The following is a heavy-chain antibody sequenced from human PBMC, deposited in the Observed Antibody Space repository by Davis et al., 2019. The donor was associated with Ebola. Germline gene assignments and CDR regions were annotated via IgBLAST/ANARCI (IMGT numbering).Heavy chain of an antibody. J-gene: IGHJ4*02. CDR2: ISGSGGST. V-gene: IGHV3-23*01. D-gene: IGHD5-18*01. CDR3: AKSNGGFSYGYFDY. CDR1: GFTFTNYA. Sequence: GESLKTSCAASGFTFTNYAMNWVRQAPGKGLEWVSGISGSGGSTYYADSVKGRFTISRDNSKNTLYLQMNSLRAEDTAVYYCAKSNGGFSYGYFDYWGQGTLVTVSS.